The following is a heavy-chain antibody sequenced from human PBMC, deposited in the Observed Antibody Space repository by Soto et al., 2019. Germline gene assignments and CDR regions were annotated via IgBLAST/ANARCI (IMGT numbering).Heavy chain of an antibody. CDR2: IYYSGST. D-gene: IGHD2-2*03. CDR1: GGSITSGGYY. J-gene: IGHJ6*02. CDR3: ARLNGYCISTNCHGYYGMDV. Sequence: SETLSLTCTVSGGSITSGGYYWSWIRQHPGTGLEWIGYIYYSGSTYYNPSLKSRVTISADTSKNQFSLKLSSVTAADTAVYYCARLNGYCISTNCHGYYGMDVWGQGTTVTVSS. V-gene: IGHV4-31*03.